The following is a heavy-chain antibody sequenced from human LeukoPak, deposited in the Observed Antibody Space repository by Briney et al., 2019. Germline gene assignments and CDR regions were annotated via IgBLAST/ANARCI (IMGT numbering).Heavy chain of an antibody. J-gene: IGHJ4*02. CDR2: ISSSSSTI. Sequence: GGSLILSCAASGFTFGTYAMNWVRQAPGKGLEWVSYISSSSSTIYFPDSVKGRFTISRDNAKNSLYLQMNGLRDEDTAAYYCARDAGSGYFDYWGQGTLVTVSS. V-gene: IGHV3-48*02. D-gene: IGHD6-19*01. CDR1: GFTFGTYA. CDR3: ARDAGSGYFDY.